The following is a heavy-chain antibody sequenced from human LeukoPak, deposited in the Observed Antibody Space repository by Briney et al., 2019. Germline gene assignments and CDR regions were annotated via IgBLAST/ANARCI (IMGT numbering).Heavy chain of an antibody. J-gene: IGHJ4*02. CDR1: GGSISSGGYS. Sequence: PSQTLSLSCAVSGGSISSGGYSRGWIRQPPGKGLEWSGYIYHSGSTYYNPSLKSGITIAVDRYKNQFSQKLSSVTAAATAVYFCARGYGSGSYFLFDSWGQGTLVTVSS. D-gene: IGHD3-10*01. CDR2: IYHSGST. V-gene: IGHV4-30-2*01. CDR3: ARGYGSGSYFLFDS.